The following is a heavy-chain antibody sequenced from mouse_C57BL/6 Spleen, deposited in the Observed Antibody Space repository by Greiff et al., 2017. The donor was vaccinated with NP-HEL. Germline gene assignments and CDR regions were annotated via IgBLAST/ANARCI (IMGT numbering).Heavy chain of an antibody. CDR1: GYTFTSYW. CDR3: GRIKKIVATYFDY. CDR2: TNPTNGRT. Sequence: VQLQQSGAELVKAGASVKMSCKASGYTFTSYWMHWVTPRLGHGLEWFAETNPTNGRTYYNEKFKSKATLTVDKSSSTAYMLLSSPTFEDSAVYYCGRIKKIVATYFDYWGQGTTLIVSA. D-gene: IGHD1-1*01. V-gene: IGHV1S81*02. J-gene: IGHJ2*01.